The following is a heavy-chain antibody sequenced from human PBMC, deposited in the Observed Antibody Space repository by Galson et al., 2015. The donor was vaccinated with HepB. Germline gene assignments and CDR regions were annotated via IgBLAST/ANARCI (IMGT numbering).Heavy chain of an antibody. CDR3: ASWGLRHGYFDY. CDR1: GYTFTSYA. CDR2: INAGNGNT. D-gene: IGHD3-16*01. V-gene: IGHV1-3*01. J-gene: IGHJ4*02. Sequence: SVKVSCKASGYTFTSYAMHWVRQAPGQRLGWMGWINAGNGNTKYSQKFQGRVTITRDTSASTAYMELSSLRSEDTAVYYCASWGLRHGYFDYWGQGTLVTVSS.